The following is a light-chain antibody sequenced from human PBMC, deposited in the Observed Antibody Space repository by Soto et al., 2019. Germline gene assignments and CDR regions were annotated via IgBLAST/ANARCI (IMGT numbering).Light chain of an antibody. CDR2: AAS. V-gene: IGKV1-39*01. Sequence: DIQLTQSPSSLSASVGDRVTITCRESQSISSYLNWYQPTPGKAPKVXIYAASSLHSGVPSRFSGSGAGSDCTRTISSLQPEDFSTDDCPQSYSTPITFGQGTRLEI. J-gene: IGKJ5*01. CDR1: QSISSY. CDR3: PQSYSTPIT.